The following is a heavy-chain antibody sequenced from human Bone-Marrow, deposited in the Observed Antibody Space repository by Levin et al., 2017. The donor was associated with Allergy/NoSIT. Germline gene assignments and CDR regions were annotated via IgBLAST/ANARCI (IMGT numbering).Heavy chain of an antibody. CDR3: ARDTDSYDAFDI. CDR1: GLTVRTNY. D-gene: IGHD2-15*01. J-gene: IGHJ3*02. V-gene: IGHV3-53*01. CDR2: IYRAGTT. Sequence: GGSLRLSCAASGLTVRTNYMSWIRQAPGKGLEWVSVIYRAGTTYYGDSVKGRFTISRDNSKNTVTPQMNSLRAEETAVYYCARDTDSYDAFDIWGQGTMVTVS.